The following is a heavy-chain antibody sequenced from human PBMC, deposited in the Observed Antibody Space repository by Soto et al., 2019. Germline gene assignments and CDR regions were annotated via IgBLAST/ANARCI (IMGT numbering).Heavy chain of an antibody. CDR1: GGSLSRSY. V-gene: IGHV4-59*12. Sequence: SDTLSLTCTVSGGSLSRSYWSWIRQPPGKGLEWIGYIYDSGSTNYNPSLKSRVTISVDTSKNQFSLKLTSVTAADTAVYYCARDKITGPFDYWGQGALVTVSS. CDR2: IYDSGST. CDR3: ARDKITGPFDY. D-gene: IGHD2-8*02. J-gene: IGHJ4*02.